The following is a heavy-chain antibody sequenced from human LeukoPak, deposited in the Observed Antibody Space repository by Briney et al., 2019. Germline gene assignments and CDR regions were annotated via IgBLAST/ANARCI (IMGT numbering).Heavy chain of an antibody. J-gene: IGHJ4*02. Sequence: GGSLRLSCAASGFTVSSNYMSWVRQAPGKGLEWVSVIYSGGSTYYADSVKGRFTISRDNAKNSLYLQMNSLRAEDTAVYYCARGYTNSWYYFDYWGQGTLVTVSS. CDR2: IYSGGST. CDR1: GFTVSSNY. CDR3: ARGYTNSWYYFDY. D-gene: IGHD6-13*01. V-gene: IGHV3-53*01.